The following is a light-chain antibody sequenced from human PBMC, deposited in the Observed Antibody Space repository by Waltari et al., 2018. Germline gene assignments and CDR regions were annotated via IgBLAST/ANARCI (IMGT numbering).Light chain of an antibody. CDR3: ASFAGSNTL. Sequence: QSALTQPPSASGSPGQSVTISCTGTSTDIGVYNYVSWYQQHPGKAPKLLIYAVSERPSGVPDRFSGSKSGITASLTVFGLQTEDEADYYCASFAGSNTLFGGGTKLTVL. J-gene: IGLJ2*01. V-gene: IGLV2-8*01. CDR1: STDIGVYNY. CDR2: AVS.